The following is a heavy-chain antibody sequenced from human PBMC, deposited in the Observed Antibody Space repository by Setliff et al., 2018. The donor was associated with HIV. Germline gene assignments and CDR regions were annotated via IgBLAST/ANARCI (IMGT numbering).Heavy chain of an antibody. V-gene: IGHV4-31*03. CDR1: GDSISSGGYY. CDR2: IYYSGIT. CDR3: ARGFFSGTVVVTANWFDP. Sequence: SETLSLTCTVSGDSISSGGYYWSWIRQHPGKGLEWIGYIYYSGITYYNPSLKSRVSISVDTSKNQFSLKLSSVTAADTAVYYCARGFFSGTVVVTANWFDPWGQGTLSPSPQ. J-gene: IGHJ5*02. D-gene: IGHD2-21*02.